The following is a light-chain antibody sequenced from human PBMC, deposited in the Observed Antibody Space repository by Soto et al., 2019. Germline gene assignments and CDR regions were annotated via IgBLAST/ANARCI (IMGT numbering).Light chain of an antibody. CDR1: QTVRSSY. CDR2: GAF. J-gene: IGKJ4*01. V-gene: IGKV3-20*01. Sequence: FLTQSPGSLSLSSGERATLSCRASQTVRSSYLAWYQQRPGQAPKLLIYGAFHRATGIPDRFSGSESGRDYTLSISRLDPEDSAVYYCQQYGDSITFGGGTKVEIK. CDR3: QQYGDSIT.